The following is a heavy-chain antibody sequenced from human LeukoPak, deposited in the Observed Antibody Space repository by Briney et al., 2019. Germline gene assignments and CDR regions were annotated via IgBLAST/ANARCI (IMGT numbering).Heavy chain of an antibody. Sequence: SETLSLTCTVSGGSISSYYWSWIRQPPGKGLEWIGYIYYSGSTNYNPSLKSRVTISVDTSKNQFSLKLSSVTAADTAVYYCARHRITFGGVIVPQVGFDYCGQGTLVTVSS. J-gene: IGHJ4*02. CDR2: IYYSGST. CDR3: ARHRITFGGVIVPQVGFDY. CDR1: GGSISSYY. D-gene: IGHD3-16*02. V-gene: IGHV4-59*08.